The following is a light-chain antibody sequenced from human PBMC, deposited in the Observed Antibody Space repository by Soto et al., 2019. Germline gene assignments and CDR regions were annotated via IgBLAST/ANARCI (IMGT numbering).Light chain of an antibody. CDR1: SSDIGTYKY. V-gene: IGLV2-14*01. Sequence: QSVLTQPASVSGSPGQSISISCTGTSSDIGTYKYVSWFQHNPGKAPKLIIFEVSNRPSGISDRFSGFKSANPAYLTISGVQPEDEADYHCSSYTTIKTVVFGGGTKLTVL. CDR2: EVS. CDR3: SSYTTIKTVV. J-gene: IGLJ2*01.